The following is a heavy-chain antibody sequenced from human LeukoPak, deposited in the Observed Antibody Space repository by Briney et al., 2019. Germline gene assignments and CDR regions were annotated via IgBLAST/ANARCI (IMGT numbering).Heavy chain of an antibody. Sequence: GGSLRLSCAASGFTFSGSAMHWVRQASGKGLEWVGRIRSKANSYATAYAASVKGRFTISRDDSKNTAYLQMNSLKTEDTAVYYCTSHLPGWEGEDYWGQGTLVTVSS. CDR1: GFTFSGSA. CDR3: TSHLPGWEGEDY. V-gene: IGHV3-73*01. D-gene: IGHD1-26*01. J-gene: IGHJ4*02. CDR2: IRSKANSYAT.